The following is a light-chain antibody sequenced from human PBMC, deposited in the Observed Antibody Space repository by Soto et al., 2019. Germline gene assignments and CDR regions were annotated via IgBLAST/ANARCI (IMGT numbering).Light chain of an antibody. CDR3: AAWDDSLNALV. Sequence: QSVLTQPPSAPGTPGQRVTISCSGSSSNIGSNTVSWYQQVPGTAPKLLIYSNNQRPSGVPDRFSGSKSCTSASLATSGLQSEDEADYYCAAWDDSLNALVFGTGTKVTGL. V-gene: IGLV1-44*01. CDR1: SSNIGSNT. CDR2: SNN. J-gene: IGLJ1*01.